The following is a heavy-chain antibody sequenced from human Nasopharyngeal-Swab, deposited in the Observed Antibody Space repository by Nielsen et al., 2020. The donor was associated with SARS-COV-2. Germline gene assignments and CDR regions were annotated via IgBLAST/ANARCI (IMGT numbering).Heavy chain of an antibody. Sequence: WVRQAPGQGLEWMGWMNPNSGNTGYAQKFQGRVTMTRNTSISTAYMKLSSLKSEDTAVYYCARALTVDTAMVIYYYYYYGMDVWGQGTTVTVSS. CDR3: ARALTVDTAMVIYYYYYYGMDV. CDR2: MNPNSGNT. J-gene: IGHJ6*02. V-gene: IGHV1-8*01. D-gene: IGHD5-18*01.